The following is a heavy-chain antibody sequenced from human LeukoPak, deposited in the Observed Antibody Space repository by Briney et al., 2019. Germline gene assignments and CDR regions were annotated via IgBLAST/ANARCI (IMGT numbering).Heavy chain of an antibody. CDR3: AIQSIVGATAAFDY. Sequence: SVKVSCKASGGTFSSYTISWVRQAPGQGLEWMGRIIPILGIANYAQKFQGRVTITADKSASTAYMELSSLRSEDTAVYYCAIQSIVGATAAFDYWGQGTLVTVSS. J-gene: IGHJ4*02. V-gene: IGHV1-69*02. CDR1: GGTFSSYT. D-gene: IGHD1-26*01. CDR2: IIPILGIA.